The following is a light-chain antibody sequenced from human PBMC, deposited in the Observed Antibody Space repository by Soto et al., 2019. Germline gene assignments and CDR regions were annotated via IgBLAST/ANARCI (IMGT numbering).Light chain of an antibody. V-gene: IGKV1-5*01. J-gene: IGKJ1*01. CDR3: QHYNSYSEA. CDR1: QSISSW. CDR2: DAS. Sequence: DIKMTQSPSTLSASVGDRVTITCRASQSISSWLAWYQQKPGKAPKFLIYDASSLESGVPSRFSGSGSGTEFTLTISSLQPDDFAAYYCQHYNSYSEAFGQGTNVDIK.